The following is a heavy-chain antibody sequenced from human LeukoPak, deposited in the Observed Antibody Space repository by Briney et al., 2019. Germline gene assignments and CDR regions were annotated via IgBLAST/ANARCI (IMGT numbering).Heavy chain of an antibody. CDR1: GGSISGSY. CDR2: IYTSGST. D-gene: IGHD6-19*01. V-gene: IGHV4-4*07. J-gene: IGHJ4*02. Sequence: SETLSLTCTVSGGSISGSYWNWVRQPAEKGLEWIGRIYTSGSTNYNPSLKSRVTMSVDTSKNQFSLKLSSVTAADTAVYYCARLVYSSGWYRLDYWGQGTLVTVSS. CDR3: ARLVYSSGWYRLDY.